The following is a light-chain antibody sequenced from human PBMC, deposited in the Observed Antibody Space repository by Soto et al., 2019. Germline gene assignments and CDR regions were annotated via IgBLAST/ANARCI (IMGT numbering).Light chain of an antibody. Sequence: DIQMTQSPSTLSASVGDRVTITCRASQTINNWLAWYQQKPGKAPKLLIYDVSTLGSGVPSRFSGSGSGTDFTLTISGLQPDDSATYYYQQYNTFWTFGQGTKVEIK. V-gene: IGKV1-5*01. CDR1: QTINNW. CDR2: DVS. CDR3: QQYNTFWT. J-gene: IGKJ1*01.